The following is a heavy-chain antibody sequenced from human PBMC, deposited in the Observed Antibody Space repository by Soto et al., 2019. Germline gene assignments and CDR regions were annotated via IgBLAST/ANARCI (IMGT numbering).Heavy chain of an antibody. V-gene: IGHV3-23*01. Sequence: PGVSLRLSCAASGFTFCSYAMSWFRQEPGEGPEAVWVLSGRGGMLNDVAAEKVRCTITRDISQNTQYLQMDSPRPENTAVYYCPKDTVADRVDPCGQGTLVTVS. CDR2: LSGRGGML. CDR3: PKDTVADRVDP. CDR1: GFTFCSYA. D-gene: IGHD2-15*01. J-gene: IGHJ5*02.